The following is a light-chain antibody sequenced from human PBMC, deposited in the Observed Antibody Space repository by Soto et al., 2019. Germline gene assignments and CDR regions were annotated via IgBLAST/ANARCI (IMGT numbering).Light chain of an antibody. V-gene: IGKV1-39*01. CDR1: QSIAYY. J-gene: IGKJ2*01. CDR2: AAS. CDR3: QQSSNSPMYT. Sequence: DIQMTQSPSSLSAPVGDRVTITCRASQSIAYYVNWFQQKPGKAPKLLIYAASTLQSGVPSRFSGSGSGTDFTLTISSLQPEDFATYFCQQSSNSPMYTFGQGTKLYI.